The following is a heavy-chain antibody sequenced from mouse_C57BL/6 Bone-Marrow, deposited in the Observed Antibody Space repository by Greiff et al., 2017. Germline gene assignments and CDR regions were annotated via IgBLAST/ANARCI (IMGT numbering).Heavy chain of an antibody. V-gene: IGHV14-4*01. CDR2: IDPENGDT. CDR1: GFNIKDDY. D-gene: IGHD1-1*01. J-gene: IGHJ3*01. Sequence: EVKLVESGAELVRPGASVKLSCTASGFNIKDDYMHWVKQRPEQGLEWIGWIDPENGDTEYASKLQGKATITADTSSNTAYLQLSSLTSEDTAVYYCTTLITTVAYWGQGTLVTVSA. CDR3: TTLITTVAY.